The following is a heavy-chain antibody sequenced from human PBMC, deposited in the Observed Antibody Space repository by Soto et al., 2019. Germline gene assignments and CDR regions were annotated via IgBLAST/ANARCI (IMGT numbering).Heavy chain of an antibody. V-gene: IGHV4-39*01. D-gene: IGHD2-15*01. CDR2: IYSRGTT. CDR1: GGSIISTTYY. CDR3: ARAVVVTGTYYYYNGMDV. J-gene: IGHJ6*02. Sequence: QLQLRESGPGLVKPSETVSLTCVVSGGSIISTTYYWGWIRQPPGKGLEWIGSIYSRGTTYYNPSLKSRVSISVDTSKNQFSLKLNSVTAADTAVYYCARAVVVTGTYYYYNGMDVWGQGTTVTVSS.